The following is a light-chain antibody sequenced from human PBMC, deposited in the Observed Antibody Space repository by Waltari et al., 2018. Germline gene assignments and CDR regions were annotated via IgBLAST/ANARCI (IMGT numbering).Light chain of an antibody. Sequence: QSLLTQPPSASGTPGQRVTIPCSGSSSNSGSSSVSGSQQLPGTAPKLLIYRNNQRPSGVPDRFSGSKSGTSASLAISGLRSEDEADYYCAAWDDSLSGLYVFGTGTKVTVL. CDR2: RNN. CDR3: AAWDDSLSGLYV. V-gene: IGLV1-47*01. CDR1: SSNSGSSS. J-gene: IGLJ1*01.